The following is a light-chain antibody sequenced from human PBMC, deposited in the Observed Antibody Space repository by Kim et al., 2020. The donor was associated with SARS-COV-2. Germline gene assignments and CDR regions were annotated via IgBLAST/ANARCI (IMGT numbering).Light chain of an antibody. CDR3: QAWDSGTAV. CDR1: KLGDKY. CDR2: EDN. Sequence: VAPGQTASISCSGDKLGDKYACWYRQKPGQSPVLVIYEDNKRPSGIPERFSGSNSGHTATLTISGTQAMDEADYYCQAWDSGTAVFGGGTQLTVL. V-gene: IGLV3-1*01. J-gene: IGLJ2*01.